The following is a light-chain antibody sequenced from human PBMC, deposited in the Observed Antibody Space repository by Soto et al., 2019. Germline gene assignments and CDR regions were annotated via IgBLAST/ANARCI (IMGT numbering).Light chain of an antibody. CDR2: AAS. J-gene: IGKJ4*01. CDR3: QQNNSTPLT. Sequence: DIQMTQSPFSLSASVGDRVTITCRASQNIGKNLNWYRQKPGKAPHLLIYAASNLHSGVSSRVSGSGSGTDFNLMFSSLQPEDFASYFCQQNNSTPLTFGGGTKVEIK. V-gene: IGKV1-39*01. CDR1: QNIGKN.